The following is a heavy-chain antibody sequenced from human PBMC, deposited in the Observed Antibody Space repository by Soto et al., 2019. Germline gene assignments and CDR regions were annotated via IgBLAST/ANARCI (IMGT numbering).Heavy chain of an antibody. CDR3: ARGGFSKYCSSTSCSDY. D-gene: IGHD2-2*01. CDR2: IIPILGIA. V-gene: IGHV1-69*02. CDR1: GGTFSSYT. J-gene: IGHJ4*02. Sequence: ASVKVSCKASGGTFSSYTISWVRQAPGQGLEWMGRIIPILGIANYAQKFQGRVTITADKSTSTAYMELSSLRSEDTAVYYCARGGFSKYCSSTSCSDYWGQGTLVTVSS.